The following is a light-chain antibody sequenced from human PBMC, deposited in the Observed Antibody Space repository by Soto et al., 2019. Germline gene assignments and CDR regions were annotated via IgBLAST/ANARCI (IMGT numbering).Light chain of an antibody. CDR2: EVN. Sequence: QSVLTQPPSASGSPGQSVTISCTGTSSDVGGYNYVAWYQQLPGKAPKFMIYEVNKRPSGVPDRFSGSKSGNTASLTVSGLQTEDEADYYCSSYAGSNNWVFGGGTKLTVL. CDR1: SSDVGGYNY. V-gene: IGLV2-8*01. J-gene: IGLJ3*02. CDR3: SSYAGSNNWV.